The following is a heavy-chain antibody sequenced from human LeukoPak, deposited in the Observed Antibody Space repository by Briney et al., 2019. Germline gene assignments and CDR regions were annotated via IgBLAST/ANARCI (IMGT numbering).Heavy chain of an antibody. V-gene: IGHV3-23*01. CDR3: VKVGGGGGWYWSP. CDR1: GFTFSNYV. J-gene: IGHJ5*02. Sequence: GGSRRLSGTGPGFTFSNYVMSWVRKAPGKRLEWVSGISDSGDDTDYADSVKGRFTISRDNSKNTLFLQMNILRVEDTAVYYCVKVGGGGGWYWSPWGQGTLVTVS. CDR2: ISDSGDDT. D-gene: IGHD6-19*01.